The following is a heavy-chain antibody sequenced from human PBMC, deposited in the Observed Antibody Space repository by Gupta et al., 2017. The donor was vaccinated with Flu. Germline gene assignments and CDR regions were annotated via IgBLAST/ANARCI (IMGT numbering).Heavy chain of an antibody. V-gene: IGHV3-30*03. CDR2: ISYDESNK. CDR1: GLTFRTYG. J-gene: IGHJ3*02. D-gene: IGHD2-2*01. Sequence: QVQLVESGGGVVQPGGSLRLSCVASGLTFRTYGMHWVRQAPGKGLEWVTFISYDESNKYYTDSVKGRFTISRDNSENTVYLQMNSLRAEDAAVYYCARANTEYRLLSAFDKWGQGTMVTVSS. CDR3: ARANTEYRLLSAFDK.